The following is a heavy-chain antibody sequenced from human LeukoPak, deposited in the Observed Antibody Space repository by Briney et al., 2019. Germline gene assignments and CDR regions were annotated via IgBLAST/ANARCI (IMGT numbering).Heavy chain of an antibody. CDR3: ASNPGITGTTSDY. J-gene: IGHJ4*02. Sequence: SETLSLTCAVYGGSFSGYYWSWIRQPPGKGLEWIGEINHSGSTNYNPSLKNRVTISVDTSKNQFSLKLSSVTAADTAVYYCASNPGITGTTSDYWGQGTLVTVSS. CDR1: GGSFSGYY. D-gene: IGHD1-7*01. CDR2: INHSGST. V-gene: IGHV4-34*01.